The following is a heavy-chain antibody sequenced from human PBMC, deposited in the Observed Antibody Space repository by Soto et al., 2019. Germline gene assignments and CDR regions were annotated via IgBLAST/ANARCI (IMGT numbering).Heavy chain of an antibody. CDR1: GFSLSTRDVG. D-gene: IGHD2-2*01. CDR3: AHCRGGVASF. CDR2: VYWDDSK. Sequence: QITLNESGPTLVKPTQTLTLTCTFSGFSLSTRDVGVGWIRQPPGEALEWLGVVYWDDSKTFSPSLESRLTITKDPPKNQVALRMTKMDPVDTATYYCAHCRGGVASFWGQGTLVTVSS. V-gene: IGHV2-5*02. J-gene: IGHJ4*02.